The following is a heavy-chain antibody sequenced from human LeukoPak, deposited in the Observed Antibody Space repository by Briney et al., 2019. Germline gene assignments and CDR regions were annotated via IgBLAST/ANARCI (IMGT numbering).Heavy chain of an antibody. CDR2: IIPILGIA. J-gene: IGHJ5*02. V-gene: IGHV1-69*04. Sequence: SVKVSCKASGGTFSSYTISWVRQAPGQGLEWMGRIIPILGIANYAQKFQGRVTITADKSTSTAYMELSSLRSEDTAVYYCARDPPSGYCSSTSCFPWGRGPLVPVS. CDR3: ARDPPSGYCSSTSCFP. CDR1: GGTFSSYT. D-gene: IGHD2-2*01.